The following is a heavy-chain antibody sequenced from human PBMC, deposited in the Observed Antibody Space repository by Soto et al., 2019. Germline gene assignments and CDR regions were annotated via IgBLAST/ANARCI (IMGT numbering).Heavy chain of an antibody. V-gene: IGHV1-69*02. CDR3: ARVVVVPAANFYYYYGMDV. CDR2: IIPILGIA. D-gene: IGHD2-2*01. Sequence: SVKVSCKASGGTFSSYTISWVRQAPGQGLEWMGRIIPILGIANYAQKFQGRVTITADKSTSTAYMELSSLRSEDTAVYYCARVVVVPAANFYYYYGMDVWGQGTTVTVSS. J-gene: IGHJ6*02. CDR1: GGTFSSYT.